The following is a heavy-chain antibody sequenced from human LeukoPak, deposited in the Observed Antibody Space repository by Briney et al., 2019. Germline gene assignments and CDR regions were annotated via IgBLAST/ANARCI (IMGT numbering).Heavy chain of an antibody. J-gene: IGHJ4*02. Sequence: SETLSLTCTVSGGSISTDGYYWSWIRQHPGKGLEWIGYIYYSGSTNYNPSLKSRVTISVDTSKNQFSLKLSSVTAADTAVYYCASNYYGSGSLDYWGQGNLVTVSS. CDR2: IYYSGST. D-gene: IGHD3-10*01. CDR1: GGSISTDGYY. CDR3: ASNYYGSGSLDY. V-gene: IGHV4-61*08.